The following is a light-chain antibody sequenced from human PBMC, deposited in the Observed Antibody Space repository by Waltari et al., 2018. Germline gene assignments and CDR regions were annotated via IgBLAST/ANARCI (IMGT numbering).Light chain of an antibody. J-gene: IGKJ1*01. CDR2: WAS. Sequence: DIVMTQSPDSLAVSLGGRATIHCKSSKSVLYSSNNKNYLAWYQQKPGQPPKLLIYWASTRESGVPDRFSGSGSGTDFTLTISSLQPDDFATYYCQQYMTNSWTFGQGTRVEVK. CDR3: QQYMTNSWT. CDR1: KSVLYSSNNKNY. V-gene: IGKV4-1*01.